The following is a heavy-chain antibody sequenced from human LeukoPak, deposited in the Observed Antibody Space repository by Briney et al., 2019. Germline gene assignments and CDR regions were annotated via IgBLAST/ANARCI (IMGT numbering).Heavy chain of an antibody. D-gene: IGHD4-17*01. CDR2: ISAYNGNT. CDR1: GHTFSTSS. CDR3: ARGGDYVKFDY. V-gene: IGHV1-18*01. J-gene: IGHJ4*02. Sequence: ASVKVSCKASGHTFSTSSITWVRQAPGQGLEWVGWISAYNGNTKYAQKVQGRVTLTTDPSTSTAYMELRSLRSDDTAMYYCARGGDYVKFDYWGQGALVTVSS.